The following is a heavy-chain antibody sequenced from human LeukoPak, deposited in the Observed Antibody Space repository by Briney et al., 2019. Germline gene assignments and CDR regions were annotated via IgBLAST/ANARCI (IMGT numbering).Heavy chain of an antibody. CDR2: IIPIFGTA. J-gene: IGHJ6*02. D-gene: IGHD3-10*01. V-gene: IGHV1-69*13. Sequence: SVKVSCKASGGTSSSYAVSWVRQAPGQGLEWMGGIIPIFGTANYAQKFQGRVTITADESTSTAYMELSSLRSEDTAVYYCARVDLTYGSVPYMDVWGQGTTVTVSS. CDR1: GGTSSSYA. CDR3: ARVDLTYGSVPYMDV.